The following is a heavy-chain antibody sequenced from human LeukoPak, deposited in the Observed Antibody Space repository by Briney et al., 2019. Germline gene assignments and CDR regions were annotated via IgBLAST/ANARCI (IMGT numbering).Heavy chain of an antibody. CDR1: GFTFSDEC. D-gene: IGHD3-10*01. Sequence: GGSLRLSCSASGFTFSDECMKWVRQAAGKGLEWVSSISANSLHIFYVDSVKGRFTITRDNAKNSLYLQMNNLRVEDTAVYYCVGPDSQFDCWGQGTLVTVSS. CDR2: ISANSLHI. CDR3: VGPDSQFDC. J-gene: IGHJ4*02. V-gene: IGHV3-21*01.